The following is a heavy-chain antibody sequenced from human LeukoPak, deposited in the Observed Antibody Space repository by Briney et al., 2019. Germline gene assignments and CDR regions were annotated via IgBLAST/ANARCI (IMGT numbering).Heavy chain of an antibody. Sequence: PGGSLRHSCAASGFTFSSYWLHWVRQAPGKGLVWVSRINSDGSTTSNADSVKGRFTISRDNAKNTLCLQMNSLRAEDTAVYYCARIILDGDSGGRAFYIWGQGKMVTVSS. CDR2: INSDGSTT. V-gene: IGHV3-74*01. CDR1: GFTFSSYW. J-gene: IGHJ3*02. CDR3: ARIILDGDSGGRAFYI. D-gene: IGHD4-17*01.